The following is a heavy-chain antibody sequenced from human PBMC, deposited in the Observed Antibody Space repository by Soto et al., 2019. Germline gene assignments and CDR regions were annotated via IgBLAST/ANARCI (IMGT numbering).Heavy chain of an antibody. CDR1: GYTFSTFA. CDR3: ARGKGMEENYFYYGLDI. CDR2: LNGGTGQT. V-gene: IGHV1-3*01. J-gene: IGHJ6*02. D-gene: IGHD1-1*01. Sequence: ASVKVSCKASGYTFSTFAMHWVRQAPGQSLEWMGWLNGGTGQTRYSQKFQDRVIITRDTSASTGYMELSSLTSEDTAVYYCARGKGMEENYFYYGLDIWGQGTTVTVSS.